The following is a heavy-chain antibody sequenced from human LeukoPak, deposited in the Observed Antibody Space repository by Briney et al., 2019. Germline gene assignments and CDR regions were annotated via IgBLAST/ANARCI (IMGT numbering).Heavy chain of an antibody. J-gene: IGHJ4*02. CDR3: AREGIAVAGPYFDY. V-gene: IGHV3-30*04. CDR1: GFTFSSYA. D-gene: IGHD6-19*01. CDR2: ISYDGSNK. Sequence: PGGSLRLSCAASGFTFSSYAMHWVRQAPGKGPEWVAVISYDGSNKYYADSVKGRFTISRDNSKNTLYLQMNSLRAEDTAVYYCAREGIAVAGPYFDYWGQGTLVTVSS.